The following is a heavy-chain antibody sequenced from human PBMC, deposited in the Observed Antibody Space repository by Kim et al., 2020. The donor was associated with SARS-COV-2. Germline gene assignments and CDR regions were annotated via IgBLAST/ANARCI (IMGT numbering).Heavy chain of an antibody. Sequence: SQTLSLTCAISGDSVSSNSAAWNWIRQSPSRGLEWLGRTYYRSKWYNDYAVSVKSRITINPDTSKNQFSLQLNSVTPEDTAVYYCASSSSSRLDYYYGMDVWGQGTTVTVSS. CDR1: GDSVSSNSAA. V-gene: IGHV6-1*01. CDR3: ASSSSSRLDYYYGMDV. J-gene: IGHJ6*02. CDR2: TYYRSKWYN. D-gene: IGHD6-6*01.